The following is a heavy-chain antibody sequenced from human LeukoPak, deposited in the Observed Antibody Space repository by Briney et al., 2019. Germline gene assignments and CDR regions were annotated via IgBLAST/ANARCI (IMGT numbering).Heavy chain of an antibody. CDR3: ARVEYSYGYYYYYGMDV. Sequence: PSETLSLTCTVSGGSISSYYWSWIRQPPGKGLEWFGYIYYSGSTNYNPSLKSRVTISVDTSKNQFSLKLSSVTAADTAVYYCARVEYSYGYYYYYGMDVWGQGTTVTVSS. D-gene: IGHD5-18*01. V-gene: IGHV4-59*01. J-gene: IGHJ6*02. CDR2: IYYSGST. CDR1: GGSISSYY.